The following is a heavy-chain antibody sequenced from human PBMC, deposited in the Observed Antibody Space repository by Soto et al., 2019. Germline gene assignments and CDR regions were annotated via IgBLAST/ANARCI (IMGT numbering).Heavy chain of an antibody. CDR2: ISYDGSNK. D-gene: IGHD5-12*01. Sequence: QVQLVESGGGVVQPGRSLRLSCAASGFTFSSYAMYWVRQAPGKGLEWVAVISYDGSNKYYADSVKGRFTISRDNSKNTLYLQMNSLRAEDTAVYYCAKDHPGYVSFRLDYWGQGTLVTVSS. CDR1: GFTFSSYA. J-gene: IGHJ4*02. V-gene: IGHV3-30*18. CDR3: AKDHPGYVSFRLDY.